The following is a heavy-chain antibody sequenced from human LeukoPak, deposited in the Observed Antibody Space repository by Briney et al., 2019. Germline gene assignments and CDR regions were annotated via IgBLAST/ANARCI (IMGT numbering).Heavy chain of an antibody. CDR2: IYYSGST. Sequence: NPGGSLRLSCAASGFTFSSNAMSWVRQPPGKGLEWIGSIYYSGSTYYNPSLKSRVTISVDTSKNQFSLKLSSVTAADTAVYYCARDGGPGVFDYWGQGTLVTVSS. CDR1: GFTFSSNAM. D-gene: IGHD3-10*01. V-gene: IGHV4-39*07. J-gene: IGHJ4*02. CDR3: ARDGGPGVFDY.